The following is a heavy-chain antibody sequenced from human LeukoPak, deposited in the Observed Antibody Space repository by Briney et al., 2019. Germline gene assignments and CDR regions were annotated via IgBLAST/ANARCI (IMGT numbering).Heavy chain of an antibody. CDR3: ARDTRPSILTGYYNSYYFDY. V-gene: IGHV1-69*04. CDR2: IIPILGIA. CDR1: GGTFSSYT. D-gene: IGHD3-9*01. J-gene: IGHJ4*02. Sequence: GSSVKVSCKASGGTFSSYTISWVRQAPGQGLEWMGRIIPILGIANYAQKFQGRVTITADKSTNTAYMELSSLRSEDTAVYYCARDTRPSILTGYYNSYYFDYWGQGTLVTVSS.